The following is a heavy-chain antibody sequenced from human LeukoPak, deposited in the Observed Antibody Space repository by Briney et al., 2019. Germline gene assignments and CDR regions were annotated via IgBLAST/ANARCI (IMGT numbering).Heavy chain of an antibody. CDR2: IYYSGST. J-gene: IGHJ4*02. D-gene: IGHD3-3*01. Sequence: SETLSLTCTVSGGSISSYYWSWIRQPPGKGLEWIGYIYYSGSTNYNPSLKSRVTISVDTSKNQFSLKLSSVTAADTAVYYCARYSYDFWSGYNIDYWGQGTQVTVSS. CDR3: ARYSYDFWSGYNIDY. V-gene: IGHV4-59*01. CDR1: GGSISSYY.